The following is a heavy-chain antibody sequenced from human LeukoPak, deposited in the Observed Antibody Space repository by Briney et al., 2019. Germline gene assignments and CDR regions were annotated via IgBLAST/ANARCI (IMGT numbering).Heavy chain of an antibody. V-gene: IGHV1-2*02. CDR2: INPNTGGT. D-gene: IGHD6-19*01. J-gene: IGHJ2*01. Sequence: GASVKVSCKASGYSFTDYCMHWVRQAPGQGLEWMRSINPNTGGTDFAQKFQGRVALTRDTSITTPYMELSRLRSDDTAVYFCARATIAVSSDWYFDLWGRGTLLTVSS. CDR3: ARATIAVSSDWYFDL. CDR1: GYSFTDYC.